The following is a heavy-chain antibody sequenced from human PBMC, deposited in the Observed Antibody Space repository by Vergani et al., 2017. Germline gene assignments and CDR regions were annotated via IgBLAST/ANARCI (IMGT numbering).Heavy chain of an antibody. D-gene: IGHD3-22*01. CDR1: GGSISSGDYY. J-gene: IGHJ4*02. Sequence: QVQLQESGPGLVKPSQTLSLTCTVSGGSISSGDYYWSWIRQPPGKGLEWIGYIYYSGSTNYNPSLKSRVTISVDTSKNQFSLKLSSVTAADTAVYYCARGEGSGYYHTDYWGQGTLVTVSS. CDR2: IYYSGST. V-gene: IGHV4-61*08. CDR3: ARGEGSGYYHTDY.